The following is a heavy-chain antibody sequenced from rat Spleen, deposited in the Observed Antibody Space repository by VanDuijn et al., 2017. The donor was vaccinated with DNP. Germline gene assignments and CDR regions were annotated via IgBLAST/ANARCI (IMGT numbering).Heavy chain of an antibody. CDR1: AFTFSNYH. D-gene: IGHD1-6*01. V-gene: IGHV5-25*01. CDR3: VRPTTGAFAY. CDR2: ISPSGSRT. J-gene: IGHJ3*01. Sequence: EVQLVESGGGLVQPGRSMKLSCAASAFTFSNYHMAWVRQAPRKGLEWVATISPSGSRTYYPDSVKGRFTISRDNAKSSLYLQMNSLRSEDMATYYCVRPTTGAFAYWGQGTLVTVSS.